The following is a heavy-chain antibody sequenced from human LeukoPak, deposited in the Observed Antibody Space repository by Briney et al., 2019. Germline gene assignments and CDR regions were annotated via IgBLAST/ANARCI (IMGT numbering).Heavy chain of an antibody. D-gene: IGHD4-17*01. V-gene: IGHV4-59*01. CDR1: GGSISSYY. Sequence: SETLSLTCTVSGGSISSYYWSWIRQPPGKGLEWIGYIYYSGSTNYNPSLKSRVTISVDTSKNQFSLKLSSVTAADTAVYYCARGDYGDPNWFDPWGQGTLVTVSS. CDR3: ARGDYGDPNWFDP. CDR2: IYYSGST. J-gene: IGHJ5*02.